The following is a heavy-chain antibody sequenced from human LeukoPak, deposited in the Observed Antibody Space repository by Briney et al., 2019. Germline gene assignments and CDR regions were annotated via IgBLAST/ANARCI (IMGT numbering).Heavy chain of an antibody. V-gene: IGHV3-23*01. CDR2: ISGSGGST. Sequence: GGSLRLSCAASGFTFSSYAMNWVRQAPGKGLEWVSGISGSGGSTYYADSVKGRFTISRDNSKNTLYLQMNSLRVEDTAVYYCAKGGDYYGSGSYYDYWGRGTLVTVSS. J-gene: IGHJ4*02. CDR1: GFTFSSYA. D-gene: IGHD3-10*01. CDR3: AKGGDYYGSGSYYDY.